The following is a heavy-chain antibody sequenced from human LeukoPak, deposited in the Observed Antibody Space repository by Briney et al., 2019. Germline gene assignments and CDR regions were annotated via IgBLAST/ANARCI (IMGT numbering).Heavy chain of an antibody. CDR1: GGSISSSSFY. CDR2: IYYTGST. V-gene: IGHV4-39*07. J-gene: IGHJ5*02. Sequence: SETLSLTCTVSGGSISSSSFYWGWIRQPPGKGLEWIGNIYYTGSTYYNPSLKSRVTISVDTSKNQFSLKLSSVTAADTAVYYCARENDWNGGFDPWGQGTLVTVSS. CDR3: ARENDWNGGFDP. D-gene: IGHD1-1*01.